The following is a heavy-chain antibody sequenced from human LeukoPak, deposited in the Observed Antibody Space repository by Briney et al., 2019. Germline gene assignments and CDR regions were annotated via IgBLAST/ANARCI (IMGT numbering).Heavy chain of an antibody. Sequence: PSETLSLTCTVSGGSISSSSYYWGWIRQPPGKGLEWIGSIYYSGSTYYNPSLKSRVTISVDTSKNQFSLKLSSVTAADTAVYYCARHASDGGLGELSLVSWGQGTLVTVSS. CDR3: ARHASDGGLGELSLVS. D-gene: IGHD3-16*02. J-gene: IGHJ5*02. V-gene: IGHV4-39*01. CDR1: GGSISSSSYY. CDR2: IYYSGST.